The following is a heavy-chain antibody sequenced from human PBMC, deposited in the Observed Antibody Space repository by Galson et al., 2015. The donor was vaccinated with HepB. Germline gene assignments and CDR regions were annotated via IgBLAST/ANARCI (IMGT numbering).Heavy chain of an antibody. CDR1: GFTFSNAW. D-gene: IGHD3-10*01. CDR3: TTGLYYYGSGSYYMDYFDY. J-gene: IGHJ4*02. Sequence: SLRLSCAASGFTFSNAWMSWVRQAPGKGLEWVGRIKSKTDGGTTDYAAPVKGRFTISRDDSKNTLYLQMNSLKTEDTAVYYCTTGLYYYGSGSYYMDYFDYWGQGTLVTVSS. V-gene: IGHV3-15*01. CDR2: IKSKTDGGTT.